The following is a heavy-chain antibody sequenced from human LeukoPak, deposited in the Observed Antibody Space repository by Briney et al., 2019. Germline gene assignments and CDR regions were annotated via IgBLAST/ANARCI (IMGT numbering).Heavy chain of an antibody. CDR1: GYTFTGYY. V-gene: IGHV1-2*02. CDR2: INPNSGGT. CDR3: AREAVAFIVPAGLYYFDY. D-gene: IGHD2-2*01. Sequence: GASVKVSCKASGYTFTGYYMHWVRQAPGQGLEWMGWINPNSGGTNYAQKFQGRVTMTRDTSISTAYMELSRLRSDDTAVYYCAREAVAFIVPAGLYYFDYWGQGTLVTVSS. J-gene: IGHJ4*02.